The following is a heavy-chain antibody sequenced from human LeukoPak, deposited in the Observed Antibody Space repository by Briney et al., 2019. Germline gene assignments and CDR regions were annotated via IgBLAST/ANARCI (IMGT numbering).Heavy chain of an antibody. CDR2: IKSKTDGGTT. CDR3: TRDLDGDYGSGGYY. CDR1: GFTFSNAW. J-gene: IGHJ4*02. Sequence: GGSLRLSCAASGFTFSNAWMSWVRQAPGKGLEWVGRIKSKTDGGTTDYAAPVKGRFTISRDDSKSIAYLQMNSLKTEDTAVYYCTRDLDGDYGSGGYYWGQGTLVTVSS. D-gene: IGHD4-17*01. V-gene: IGHV3-15*01.